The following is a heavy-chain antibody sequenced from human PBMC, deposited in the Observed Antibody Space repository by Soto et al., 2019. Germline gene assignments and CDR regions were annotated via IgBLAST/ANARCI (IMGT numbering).Heavy chain of an antibody. Sequence: QVQLVQSGAEVKKPGSSVKVSCKASGGTFSSYSINWVRQAPGQGLEWLGGIIPIFGTANYAQTFQGRVTNTAGESTSTAYMELSSLRSEDTAVYYCARDGGRHSGGIDYWGQGTLVTVSS. CDR3: ARDGGRHSGGIDY. D-gene: IGHD1-26*01. V-gene: IGHV1-69*01. CDR2: IIPIFGTA. CDR1: GGTFSSYS. J-gene: IGHJ4*02.